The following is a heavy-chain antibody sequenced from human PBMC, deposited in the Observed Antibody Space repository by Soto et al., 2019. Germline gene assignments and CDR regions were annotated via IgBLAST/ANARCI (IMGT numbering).Heavy chain of an antibody. D-gene: IGHD3-22*01. CDR3: ERIRATDYEIDY. CDR2: IARHGNDK. V-gene: IGHV3-7*03. Sequence: EVHLEESGGDLVQPGGSLRLSCSASGFIFGCYWMTWVRQAPGKGLEWVANIARHGNDKYYVDSVTGRFTISRDNAQNSLILQMNNLRAEDTAVYFCERIRATDYEIDYWGQGTLVTVSS. CDR1: GFIFGCYW. J-gene: IGHJ4*02.